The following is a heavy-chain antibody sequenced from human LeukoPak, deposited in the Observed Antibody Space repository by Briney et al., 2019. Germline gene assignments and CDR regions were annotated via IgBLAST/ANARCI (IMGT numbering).Heavy chain of an antibody. V-gene: IGHV3-64*01. J-gene: IGHJ4*02. Sequence: GGSLRLSCAASGFTFSSYAMHWVRQAPGKGLEYVSAISSNGGSTYYANSVKGRFTISRDNSKSTLYLQMGSLRAEDMAVYYCARGGEWLVHYNFDYWGQGTLVTVSS. CDR3: ARGGEWLVHYNFDY. CDR2: ISSNGGST. D-gene: IGHD6-19*01. CDR1: GFTFSSYA.